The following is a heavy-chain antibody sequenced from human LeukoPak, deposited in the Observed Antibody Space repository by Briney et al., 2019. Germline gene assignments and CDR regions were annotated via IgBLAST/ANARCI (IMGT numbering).Heavy chain of an antibody. CDR3: TAQVKYGDYVDY. CDR2: IKSKTDGGTT. Sequence: TGGSLILSCAASGFTFSNAWMSWVRQAPGKGLEWVGRIKSKTDGGTTDYAAPVKGRFTISRDDSKNTLYLQMNSLKTEDTAVYYCTAQVKYGDYVDYWGQGTLVTVSS. D-gene: IGHD4-17*01. V-gene: IGHV3-15*01. CDR1: GFTFSNAW. J-gene: IGHJ4*02.